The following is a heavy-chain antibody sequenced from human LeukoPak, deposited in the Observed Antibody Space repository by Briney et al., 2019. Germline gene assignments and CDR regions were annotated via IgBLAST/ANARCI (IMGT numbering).Heavy chain of an antibody. J-gene: IGHJ4*02. CDR2: IYTSGST. CDR3: ARDFDY. Sequence: SETLSLTCTVSGGSISSGSYYWSWIRQPAGKGLEWIGRIYTSGSTNYNPSLKSRVTISVDTSKNQFSLTLSSVTAADTAVYYCARDFDYWGQGTLVTVSS. V-gene: IGHV4-61*02. CDR1: GGSISSGSYY.